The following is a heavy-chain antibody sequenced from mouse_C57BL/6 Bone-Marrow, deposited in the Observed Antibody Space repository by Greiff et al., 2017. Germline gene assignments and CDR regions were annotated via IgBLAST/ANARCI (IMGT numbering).Heavy chain of an antibody. CDR3: AREVYYNCDDETMDY. D-gene: IGHD2-4*01. J-gene: IGHJ4*01. Sequence: QVQLQQSGAELVRPGTSVKVSCKASGYAFNNYLLEWVKQRPGQGLEWIGVINPGSGGTNYNEKFKGKATLTADKSSSTAYMRLSSLTSEDSAVYFDAREVYYNCDDETMDYGDRGTSVTVSS. CDR2: INPGSGGT. V-gene: IGHV1-54*01. CDR1: GYAFNNYL.